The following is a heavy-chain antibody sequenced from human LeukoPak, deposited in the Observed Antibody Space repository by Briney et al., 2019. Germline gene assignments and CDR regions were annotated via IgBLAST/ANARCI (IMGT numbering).Heavy chain of an antibody. D-gene: IGHD2-2*01. CDR1: GGSISSYY. Sequence: PSETLSLTCTVSGGSISSYYWSWIRQPPGKGLEWIGYIYYSGSTNYNPSLKSRVTISVDTSKNQFSLKLSSVTAADTAVYYCARQRSSTSYGDYGMDVWGQGTTVTVSS. CDR3: ARQRSSTSYGDYGMDV. V-gene: IGHV4-59*08. CDR2: IYYSGST. J-gene: IGHJ6*02.